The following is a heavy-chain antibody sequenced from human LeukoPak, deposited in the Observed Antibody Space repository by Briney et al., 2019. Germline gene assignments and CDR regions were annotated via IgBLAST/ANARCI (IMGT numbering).Heavy chain of an antibody. CDR3: ARGPPRGKYYYMDV. V-gene: IGHV3-13*01. CDR1: GFTFSSFD. D-gene: IGHD1-1*01. CDR2: IGTASDT. Sequence: GGSLRLSCAASGFTFSSFDMHWVRQPTGQGLEWVSTIGTASDTYYPGSVEGRITLSRDNAKNSLYLQMNSLTAGDTAVYYCARGPPRGKYYYMDVWGKGTTVTVSS. J-gene: IGHJ6*03.